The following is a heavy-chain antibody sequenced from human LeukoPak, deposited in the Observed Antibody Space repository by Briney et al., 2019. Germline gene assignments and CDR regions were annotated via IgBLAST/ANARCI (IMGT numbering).Heavy chain of an antibody. D-gene: IGHD1-26*01. CDR3: ARALPSGAGYIVGATYYFDY. Sequence: PSETLSLTCTVSGGSISSSSYYWGWIRQPPGKGLEWIGSIYYSGSTYYKPSLKSRVTISVDTSKNQFSLKLSSVTAADTAVYYCARALPSGAGYIVGATYYFDYWGQGTLVTVSS. V-gene: IGHV4-39*07. J-gene: IGHJ4*02. CDR1: GGSISSSSYY. CDR2: IYYSGST.